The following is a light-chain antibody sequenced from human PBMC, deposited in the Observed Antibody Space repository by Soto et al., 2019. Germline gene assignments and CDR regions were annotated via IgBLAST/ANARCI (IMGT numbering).Light chain of an antibody. Sequence: SYELTQPPSVSVAPGQTAQITCSGNKIGREGVHWYQQKPGQAPVLVAYDDSDRPSGIPERFSGFKAGNTATLTISRVEAGDEADYYCQLWDRWSDRYVFGTGSQGHRP. CDR3: QLWDRWSDRYV. CDR1: KIGREG. J-gene: IGLJ1*01. CDR2: DDS. V-gene: IGLV3-21*02.